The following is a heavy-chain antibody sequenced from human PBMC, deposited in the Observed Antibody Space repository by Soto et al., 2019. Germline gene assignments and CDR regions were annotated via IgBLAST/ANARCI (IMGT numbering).Heavy chain of an antibody. Sequence: EVQLLESGGGLVQPGGSLRLSCAASGFTFSSYAMSWVRQAPGKGLEWVSAISGSGGSTYYADSVKGRFTISRDNSKNTLYLQMNSLRAEDTAVYYCARGEGDYGDYGVGIEYYFDYWGQGTLVTVSS. CDR3: ARGEGDYGDYGVGIEYYFDY. CDR2: ISGSGGST. V-gene: IGHV3-23*01. D-gene: IGHD4-17*01. J-gene: IGHJ4*02. CDR1: GFTFSSYA.